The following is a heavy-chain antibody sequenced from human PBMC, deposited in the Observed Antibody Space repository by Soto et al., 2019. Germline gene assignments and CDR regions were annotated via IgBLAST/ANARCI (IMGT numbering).Heavy chain of an antibody. CDR2: ISSSRSTI. CDR1: GFTFSDCY. CDR3: ARHSIFFDD. D-gene: IGHD3-9*01. Sequence: GGSLRRSCAASGFTFSDCYMSWIRQAPGKGLEWVSYISSSRSTIYYADSVKGRFTISRDNAKNSRYLQMNSLRAEDTAVYYCARHSIFFDDWGQGALVNVSS. J-gene: IGHJ4*02. V-gene: IGHV3-11*01.